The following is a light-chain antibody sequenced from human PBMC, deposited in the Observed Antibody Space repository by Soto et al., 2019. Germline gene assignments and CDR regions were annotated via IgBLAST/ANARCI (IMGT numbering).Light chain of an antibody. CDR1: QGVSSY. Sequence: EIVLTQSPATLSLSPGERATLSFRACQGVSSYLAWYQQKPGQAPRLLIYDASNRATGIPARFSGSGPGTDFTLTISSLEPEDFAVYYCQQRSNWHPSTFGQGTRLEIK. J-gene: IGKJ5*01. CDR2: DAS. CDR3: QQRSNWHPST. V-gene: IGKV3D-11*01.